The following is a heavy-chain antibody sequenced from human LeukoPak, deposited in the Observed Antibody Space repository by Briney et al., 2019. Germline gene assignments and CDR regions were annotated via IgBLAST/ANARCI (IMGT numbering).Heavy chain of an antibody. J-gene: IGHJ4*02. CDR2: IKQDGSEK. CDR3: ARDRWAAAGTGLDY. D-gene: IGHD6-13*01. Sequence: GGSLRLSCAASGFTFSSYEMNWVRQAPGKGLEWVANIKQDGSEKYYVDSVKGRFTISRDNAKNSLYLQMNSLRAEDTAVYYCARDRWAAAGTGLDYWGQGTLVTVSS. CDR1: GFTFSSYE. V-gene: IGHV3-7*01.